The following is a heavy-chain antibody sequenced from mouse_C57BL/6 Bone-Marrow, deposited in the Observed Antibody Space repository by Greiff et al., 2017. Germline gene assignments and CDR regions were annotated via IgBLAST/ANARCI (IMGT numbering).Heavy chain of an antibody. Sequence: EVQRVESGGGLVKPGGSLKLSCAASGFTFSSYAMSWVRQTPEKRLEWVAPISDGGSHTNDPDNVKGRFTITRDNAKNKLYLQMSNLKSEDTAMYYGARGDYYGSTYYAMDYWGQGTSVTVSS. CDR1: GFTFSSYA. D-gene: IGHD1-1*01. CDR3: ARGDYYGSTYYAMDY. V-gene: IGHV5-4*01. CDR2: ISDGGSHT. J-gene: IGHJ4*01.